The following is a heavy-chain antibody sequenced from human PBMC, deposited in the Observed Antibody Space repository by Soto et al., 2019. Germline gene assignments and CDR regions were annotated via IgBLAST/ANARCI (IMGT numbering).Heavy chain of an antibody. CDR1: GSTVSIYS. D-gene: IGHD2-2*01. J-gene: IGHJ4*02. CDR2: ISGSGGST. Sequence: SARLSCAASGSTVSIYSTRMTRQVLGKGLEWVSAISGSGGSTYYADSVKGRFTISRDNSKNTLYLQMNSLRAEDTAVYYCAKVLDMDRQLPDIFDYWGQGT. V-gene: IGHV3-23*01. CDR3: AKVLDMDRQLPDIFDY.